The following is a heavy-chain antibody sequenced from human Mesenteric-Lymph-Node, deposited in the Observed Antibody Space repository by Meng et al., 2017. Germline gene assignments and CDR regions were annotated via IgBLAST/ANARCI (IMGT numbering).Heavy chain of an antibody. CDR2: IHHSGST. Sequence: SETLSLTCAVSGFSISSGYYWGWIRQPPGKGLECTGTIHHSGSTYYNSSLKSRVTMSVDTSRNQFSLKLSSVTAADTALYYCARLGGRYSNYIDSWGQGTLVTVSS. V-gene: IGHV4-38-2*01. CDR1: GFSISSGYY. J-gene: IGHJ4*02. D-gene: IGHD4-11*01. CDR3: ARLGGRYSNYIDS.